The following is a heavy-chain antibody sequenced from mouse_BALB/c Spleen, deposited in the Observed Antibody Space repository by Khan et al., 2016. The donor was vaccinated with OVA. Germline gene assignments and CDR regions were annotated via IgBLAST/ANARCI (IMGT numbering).Heavy chain of an antibody. V-gene: IGHV5-15*02. Sequence: EVELVESGGGLVQPGGSRKLSCAASGFTFIDYGMAWVRQTPGKGPEWIAFISSVAYSIYYADTVTGRFTISRANAKNTLYLEMSSLGSDDTAMYYCARGGFAYWGQGTLVTVSA. J-gene: IGHJ3*01. CDR1: GFTFIDYG. CDR3: ARGGFAY. CDR2: ISSVAYSI.